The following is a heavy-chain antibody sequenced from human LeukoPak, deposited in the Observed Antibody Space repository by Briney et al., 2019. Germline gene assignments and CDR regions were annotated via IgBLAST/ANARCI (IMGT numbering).Heavy chain of an antibody. CDR1: GYSFTSYW. Sequence: GKSLKISCKGSGYSFTSYWIGGAGQMPGKGLDWMGNLYPGDSDTSYSPSFQGQVTISADKSISTAYLQWSSLKASDTAMYYCARQPPIRYYYDSSGYDGVEYYFDYWGQGTLVTVSS. V-gene: IGHV5-51*01. D-gene: IGHD3-22*01. CDR3: ARQPPIRYYYDSSGYDGVEYYFDY. CDR2: LYPGDSDT. J-gene: IGHJ4*02.